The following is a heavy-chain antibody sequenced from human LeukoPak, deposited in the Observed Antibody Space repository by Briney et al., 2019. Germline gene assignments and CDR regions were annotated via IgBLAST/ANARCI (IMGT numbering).Heavy chain of an antibody. V-gene: IGHV3-53*01. CDR2: IYSGGST. J-gene: IGHJ4*02. CDR1: GFTVSSNY. CDR3: ARDRYSSGWYDY. Sequence: GGSLRLSCAASGFTVSSNYMSWVRQAPGKGLEWVSVIYSGGSTYYADSVKGRFTISRDNSKNTLYLQMNSLRAEDTAVYYCARDRYSSGWYDYWGQGTLVTVSS. D-gene: IGHD6-19*01.